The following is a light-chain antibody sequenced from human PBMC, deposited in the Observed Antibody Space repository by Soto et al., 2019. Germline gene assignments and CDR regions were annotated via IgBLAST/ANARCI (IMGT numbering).Light chain of an antibody. V-gene: IGKV3-20*01. Sequence: EIVLTQSPGTLSLFPGERATLSCRASQSLITRYFAWYQQKPCQAPRLLIYGASSRATGIPDRFSGSGSGTDFTLTISRLEPEDFAVYSCHQYGTSPTFGQGTRLEIK. CDR3: HQYGTSPT. J-gene: IGKJ5*01. CDR1: QSLITRY. CDR2: GAS.